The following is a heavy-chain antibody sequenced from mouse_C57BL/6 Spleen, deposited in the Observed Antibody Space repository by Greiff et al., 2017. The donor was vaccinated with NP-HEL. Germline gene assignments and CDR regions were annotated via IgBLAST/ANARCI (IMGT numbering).Heavy chain of an antibody. CDR2: IYPGSGST. V-gene: IGHV1-55*01. D-gene: IGHD1-1*01. CDR3: ATYYYGSSSLYYAMDY. Sequence: VQLQQPGAELVKPGASVKMSCKASGYTFTSYWITWVKQRPGQGLEWIGDIYPGSGSTNYNEKFKSKATLTVDASSSTAYMQLSSLTSEDSAVYYCATYYYGSSSLYYAMDYWGQGTSVTVSS. CDR1: GYTFTSYW. J-gene: IGHJ4*01.